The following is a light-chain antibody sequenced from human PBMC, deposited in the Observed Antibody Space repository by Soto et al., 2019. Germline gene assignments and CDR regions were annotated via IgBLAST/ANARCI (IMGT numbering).Light chain of an antibody. CDR3: QAWDSSTGV. CDR1: KLGDKY. CDR2: KDS. Sequence: SYQLPQPPSVSVSPGQTASITCSGVKLGDKYACWYQQKPGQSPVLVIYKDSKRPSGIPERFSGSNSGNTATLTIGGTQAMDEADYYCQAWDSSTGVFGTGTKVTVL. V-gene: IGLV3-1*01. J-gene: IGLJ1*01.